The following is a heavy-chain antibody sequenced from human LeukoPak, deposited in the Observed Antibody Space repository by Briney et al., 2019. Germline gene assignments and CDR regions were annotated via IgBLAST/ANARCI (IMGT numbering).Heavy chain of an antibody. CDR3: AGGLAAAHYYYYMDV. V-gene: IGHV3-48*03. CDR1: GFTFSSYE. Sequence: GGSLRLSCAPSGFTFSSYEMNWASQAPGKGLEWVSYISSSGSTIYYTDSVKGRFTISRDNAKNSLYLQMNSLRAEDTAVYYCAGGLAAAHYYYYMDVWGKGTTVTVSS. D-gene: IGHD6-13*01. CDR2: ISSSGSTI. J-gene: IGHJ6*03.